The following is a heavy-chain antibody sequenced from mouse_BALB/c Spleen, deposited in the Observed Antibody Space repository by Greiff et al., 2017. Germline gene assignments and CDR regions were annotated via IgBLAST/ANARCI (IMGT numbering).Heavy chain of an antibody. Sequence: EVHLVESGGGLVKPGGSLKLSCAASGFTFSSYAMSWVRQTPEKRLEWVASISSGGSTYYPDSVKGRFTISRDNARNILYLQMSSLRSEDTAMYYCARGHYYGYDAMDYWGQGTSVTVSS. CDR3: ARGHYYGYDAMDY. CDR1: GFTFSSYA. V-gene: IGHV5-6-5*01. J-gene: IGHJ4*01. CDR2: ISSGGST. D-gene: IGHD1-2*01.